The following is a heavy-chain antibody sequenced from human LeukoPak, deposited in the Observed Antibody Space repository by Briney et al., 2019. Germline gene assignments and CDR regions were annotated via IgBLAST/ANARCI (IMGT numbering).Heavy chain of an antibody. Sequence: SETLSLTCTVSGGSISSYYWSWIRQPPGKGLEWIGYIYYSGSTNYNPSLKSRVTISVDTSKNQFSLKLSSVTAADTAVYYCARVEANHELDYWGQGTLVTVSS. CDR1: GGSISSYY. V-gene: IGHV4-59*01. CDR2: IYYSGST. CDR3: ARVEANHELDY. D-gene: IGHD1-14*01. J-gene: IGHJ4*02.